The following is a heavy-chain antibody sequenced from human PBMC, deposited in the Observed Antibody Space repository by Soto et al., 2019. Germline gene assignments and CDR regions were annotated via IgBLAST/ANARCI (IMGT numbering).Heavy chain of an antibody. CDR3: AREPSVPSVTTVTHNGMDV. CDR2: INAGNGNT. V-gene: IGHV1-3*01. D-gene: IGHD4-17*01. J-gene: IGHJ6*02. CDR1: GYTFTSYA. Sequence: AASVKVSCKASGYTFTSYAVHWVRQAPGQRLEWMGWINAGNGNTKYSQKFQGRVTITRDTSASTAYMELSSLRSKDTAVYYCAREPSVPSVTTVTHNGMDVWGQGTTVTVSS.